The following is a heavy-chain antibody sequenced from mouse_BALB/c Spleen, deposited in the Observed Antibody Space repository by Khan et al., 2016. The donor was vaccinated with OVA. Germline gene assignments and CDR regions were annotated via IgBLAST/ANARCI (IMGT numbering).Heavy chain of an antibody. J-gene: IGHJ4*01. CDR3: AKGNFYAMDY. D-gene: IGHD2-1*01. CDR2: TWSDGAT. V-gene: IGHV2-6*02. CDR1: GFSLTSYG. Sequence: QVQLKESGPGLVAPSQSLSITCTVSGFSLTSYGVHWVRQPLGKGLEGRIVTWSDGATTYNSALKSRRSISKDNSKRQGFLKMISFQTDDTAKYYCAKGNFYAMDYWGQGTSVTVSS.